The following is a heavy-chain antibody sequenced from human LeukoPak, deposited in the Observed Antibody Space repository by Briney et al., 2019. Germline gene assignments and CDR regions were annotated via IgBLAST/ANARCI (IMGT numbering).Heavy chain of an antibody. CDR1: GFTFSSYN. V-gene: IGHV3-23*01. J-gene: IGHJ4*02. Sequence: PGGSLRLSCAASGFTFSSYNMNWVRQAPGKGLEWVSAISGSGGSTYYADSVKGRFTISRDNSKNTLYLQMNSLRAEDTAVYYCAKGGLYYYDSSGYFDYWGQGTLVTVSS. D-gene: IGHD3-22*01. CDR3: AKGGLYYYDSSGYFDY. CDR2: ISGSGGST.